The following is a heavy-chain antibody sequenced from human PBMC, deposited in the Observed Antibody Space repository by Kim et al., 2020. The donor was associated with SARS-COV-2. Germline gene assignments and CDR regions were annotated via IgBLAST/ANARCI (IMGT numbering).Heavy chain of an antibody. CDR3: ARASSGYDWIDRPFDY. Sequence: GGSLRLSCAASGFTFSDYYMSWIRQAPGKGLEWVSYISSSGSTIYYADSVKGRFTISRDNAKNSLYLQMNSLRAEDTAVYYCARASSGYDWIDRPFDYWGQGTLVTVSS. D-gene: IGHD5-12*01. CDR1: GFTFSDYY. J-gene: IGHJ4*02. V-gene: IGHV3-11*04. CDR2: ISSSGSTI.